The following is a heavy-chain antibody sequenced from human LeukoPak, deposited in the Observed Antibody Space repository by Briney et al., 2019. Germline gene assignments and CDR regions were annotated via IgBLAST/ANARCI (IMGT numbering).Heavy chain of an antibody. CDR1: GYTFTSNY. Sequence: ASVKVSCKAFGYTFTSNYMHWVRQAPGQGPEWMGVISPSGGSTTYAQRFQGRVTLTRDMSTSTDYLELSSLRSEDTAVYYCARDPLTNPGLYYFDYWGQGTLVTVSS. J-gene: IGHJ4*02. CDR3: ARDPLTNPGLYYFDY. V-gene: IGHV1-46*01. D-gene: IGHD1-14*01. CDR2: ISPSGGST.